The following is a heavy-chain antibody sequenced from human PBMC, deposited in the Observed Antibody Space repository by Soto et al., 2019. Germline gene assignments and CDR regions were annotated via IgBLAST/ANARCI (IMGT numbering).Heavy chain of an antibody. D-gene: IGHD3-22*01. CDR2: IYWNDDK. J-gene: IGHJ6*02. V-gene: IGHV2-5*01. CDR1: GFSLSTSGVG. Sequence: SGPTLVNPTQTLTLTCTFSGFSLSTSGVGVGWIRQPPGKALEWLALIYWNDDKRYSPSLKSRLTITKDTSRNQVVLTMTNMDPVDTATYYCAHPVHYYDSSGDPYYYYGMDVWGQGTTVTVSS. CDR3: AHPVHYYDSSGDPYYYYGMDV.